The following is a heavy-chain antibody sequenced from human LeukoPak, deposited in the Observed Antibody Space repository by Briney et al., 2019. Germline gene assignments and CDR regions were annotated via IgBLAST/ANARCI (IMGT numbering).Heavy chain of an antibody. CDR1: GGSIINTNYY. J-gene: IGHJ5*02. Sequence: SETLSLTCTVSGGSIINTNYYWAWIRQPPGRGLEWMGGIYYPGSTYCKPSLKSRLTISIDTSNNQFFLKLTSVTAEDTAVYYAAGQPWGYRSWFDPWGQGSLVTVSS. CDR3: AGQPWGYRSWFDP. CDR2: IYYPGST. D-gene: IGHD5-12*01. V-gene: IGHV4-39*01.